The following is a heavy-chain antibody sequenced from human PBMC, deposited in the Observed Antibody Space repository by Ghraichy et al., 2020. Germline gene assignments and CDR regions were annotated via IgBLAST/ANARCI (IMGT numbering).Heavy chain of an antibody. CDR3: ARVPVVAADTSSLYYYYNYYMDV. D-gene: IGHD6-13*01. J-gene: IGHJ6*03. Sequence: ASVKVSCKASGYTFTTYAIQWVRQAPGQNLEWMGWINGGNGNTKYSQRFQGRVTITRDTSASTVYMELSSLISEDTALYYCARVPVVAADTSSLYYYYNYYMDVWGKGTTVPVSS. V-gene: IGHV1-3*01. CDR1: GYTFTTYA. CDR2: INGGNGNT.